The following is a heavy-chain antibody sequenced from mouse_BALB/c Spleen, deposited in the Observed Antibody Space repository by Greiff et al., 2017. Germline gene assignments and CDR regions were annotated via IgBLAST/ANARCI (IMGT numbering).Heavy chain of an antibody. CDR1: GYTFTSYW. CDR2: IYPSDSYT. J-gene: IGHJ3*01. CDR3: TRDYRYDKIGSWFAY. Sequence: QVQLQHPGAELVRPGASVKLSCKASGYTFTSYWINWVKQRPGQGLEWIGNIYPSDSYTNYNQKFKDKATLTVDKSSSTAYMQLSSPTSEDSAVYYCTRDYRYDKIGSWFAYWGQGTLVTVSA. D-gene: IGHD2-14*01. V-gene: IGHV1-69*02.